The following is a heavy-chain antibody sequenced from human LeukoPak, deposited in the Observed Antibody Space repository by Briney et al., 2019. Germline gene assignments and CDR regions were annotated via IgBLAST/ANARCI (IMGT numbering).Heavy chain of an antibody. CDR2: ISSSSSYI. CDR1: GFTFSSYL. D-gene: IGHD5-24*01. J-gene: IGHJ4*02. V-gene: IGHV3-21*01. CDR3: ARSLEMATISAPYFFAY. Sequence: GGSLRLSCAASGFTFSSYLMNWVRQAPGKGLEWVSSISSSSSYIYYADSVKGRFTISRDNAKNSLYLQMNSLRAEDTAVYYCARSLEMATISAPYFFAYWGQGTLVTVSS.